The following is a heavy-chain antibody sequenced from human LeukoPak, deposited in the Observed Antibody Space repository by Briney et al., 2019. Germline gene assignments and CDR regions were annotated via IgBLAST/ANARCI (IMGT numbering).Heavy chain of an antibody. D-gene: IGHD3-10*01. CDR2: INHSGST. CDR1: GVSFSGYY. CDR3: ARGPVVRGDRMDV. J-gene: IGHJ6*04. Sequence: SETLSLTCAVYGVSFSGYYWSWIRQPPGKGLEWIGEINHSGSTNYNPSLKSRVTISVDTSKNQFSLKLSSVTAADTGVYYCARGPVVRGDRMDVWGKGTTVTISS. V-gene: IGHV4-34*01.